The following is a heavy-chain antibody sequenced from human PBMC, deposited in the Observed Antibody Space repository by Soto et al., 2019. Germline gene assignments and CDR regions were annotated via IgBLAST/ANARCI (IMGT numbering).Heavy chain of an antibody. Sequence: EVQLVESGGGLVQPGGSLRLSCAASGFTFSAHYMDWVRQAPGKGLEWVGRIKNKANSYTTEYAASVEGRFTISREDSQKSLDLQMNSLKTEDTAVYYCARVSLVGPSGGRYFDYWGQGAQVAVSS. CDR3: ARVSLVGPSGGRYFDY. CDR1: GFTFSAHY. J-gene: IGHJ4*02. CDR2: IKNKANSYTT. D-gene: IGHD1-26*01. V-gene: IGHV3-72*01.